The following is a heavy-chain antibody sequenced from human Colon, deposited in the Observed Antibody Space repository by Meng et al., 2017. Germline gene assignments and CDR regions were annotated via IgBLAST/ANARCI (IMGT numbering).Heavy chain of an antibody. Sequence: GGSLRLSCAASGFTFSSYWMSWVRQAPGKGLEWVANIKQDGSEKYYVDSVKGRFTISRDNAKNSLYLQMNSLRAEDTAVYYCARSPTMVRGVIDDAFDIWGQGKKV. CDR1: GFTFSSYW. CDR2: IKQDGSEK. D-gene: IGHD3-10*01. V-gene: IGHV3-7*01. CDR3: ARSPTMVRGVIDDAFDI. J-gene: IGHJ3*02.